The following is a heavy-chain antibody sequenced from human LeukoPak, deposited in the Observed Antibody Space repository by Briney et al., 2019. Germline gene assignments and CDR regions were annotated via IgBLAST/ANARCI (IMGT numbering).Heavy chain of an antibody. CDR1: GGSIRSYY. CDR2: IYYTGST. J-gene: IGHJ4*02. D-gene: IGHD3-10*01. Sequence: SETLSLTCTVSGGSIRSYYWSWIRQPPGKGLEWIGYIYYTGSTNYNPSLRSRVTISVDTSKNQFSLKLSSVTAADTAVYYCARADYYGSGTSPRDYFDYWGQGTLVTVSS. V-gene: IGHV4-59*01. CDR3: ARADYYGSGTSPRDYFDY.